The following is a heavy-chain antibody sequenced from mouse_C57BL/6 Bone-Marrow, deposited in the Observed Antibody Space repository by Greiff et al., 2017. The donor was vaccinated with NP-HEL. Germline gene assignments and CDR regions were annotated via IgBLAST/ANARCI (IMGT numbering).Heavy chain of an antibody. J-gene: IGHJ4*01. D-gene: IGHD1-1*01. V-gene: IGHV1-81*01. CDR2: IYPRSGNT. CDR1: GYTFTSYG. Sequence: QVQLQQSGAELARPGASVKLSCKASGYTFTSYGISWVKQRTGQGLEWIGEIYPRSGNTYYNEKFKGKATLTADKSSCTAYIELRSLTSEDSAVYFCARDEIYYDGSSYPYYYAMDYWGQGTSATVSS. CDR3: ARDEIYYDGSSYPYYYAMDY.